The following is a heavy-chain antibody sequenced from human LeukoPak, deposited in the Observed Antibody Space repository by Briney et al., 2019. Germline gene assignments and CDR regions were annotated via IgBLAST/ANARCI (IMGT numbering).Heavy chain of an antibody. J-gene: IGHJ3*02. CDR1: GFTFSSYG. CDR3: AKDTGRITITVPREACDS. D-gene: IGHD1-20*01. V-gene: IGHV3-23*01. CDR2: IRGSGGST. Sequence: PWGSLCLTCTASGFTFSSYGMCWVRQAPGKGLEWVSAIRGSGGSTYYADSVKGRFTISRDNSKNTLYLQMNSLRAEDTAVYYCAKDTGRITITVPREACDSWAGRPMVTVSS.